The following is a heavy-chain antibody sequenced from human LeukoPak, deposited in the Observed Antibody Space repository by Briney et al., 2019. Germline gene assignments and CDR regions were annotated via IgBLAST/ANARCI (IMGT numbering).Heavy chain of an antibody. J-gene: IGHJ4*02. CDR1: GFTFDDYA. Sequence: GGSLRLSCAASGFTFDDYAMHWVRQAPGKGLEWVSLISGNGGITHYADSVKGRFIISRDNSKNSLYLQMSGLRTEDTAWYYCAKDFKKSSKTWFELDSWGQGTLVTISS. D-gene: IGHD3-10*01. CDR3: AKDFKKSSKTWFELDS. V-gene: IGHV3-43*02. CDR2: ISGNGGIT.